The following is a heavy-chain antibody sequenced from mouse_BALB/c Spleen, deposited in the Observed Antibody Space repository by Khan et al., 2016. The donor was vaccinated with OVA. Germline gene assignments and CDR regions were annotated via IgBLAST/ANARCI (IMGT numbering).Heavy chain of an antibody. V-gene: IGHV1S81*02. D-gene: IGHD1-1*01. CDR3: ARIEKAGATYFDY. CDR1: GYTFTSYW. Sequence: QVQLQQSGAELVKAGASVKMSCKASGYTFTSYWMHWVKQRLGQGLEWFAETNPTNGRTYYNEKFKSKATLTVDKSSSTAYMLLSGLTYQDSDVYDCARIEKAGATYFDYWGQGTPLTVSS. CDR2: TNPTNGRT. J-gene: IGHJ2*01.